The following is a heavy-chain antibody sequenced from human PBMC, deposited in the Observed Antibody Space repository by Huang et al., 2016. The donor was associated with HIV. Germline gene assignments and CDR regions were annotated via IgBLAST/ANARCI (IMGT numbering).Heavy chain of an antibody. CDR1: NYNFGSHG. CDR3: ARSGFGVVITTTLDYYYMDV. Sequence: QVQLVQSGAEVKKPGASVKVSCEASNYNFGSHGISWVRQAPGQGLEWMGWISVYNGDTKYAQKVQGRVTMTRETSTRTAYMELTSLRFDDTAVYYCARSGFGVVITTTLDYYYMDVWGTGTTVTVSS. D-gene: IGHD3-3*01. J-gene: IGHJ6*03. CDR2: ISVYNGDT. V-gene: IGHV1-18*01.